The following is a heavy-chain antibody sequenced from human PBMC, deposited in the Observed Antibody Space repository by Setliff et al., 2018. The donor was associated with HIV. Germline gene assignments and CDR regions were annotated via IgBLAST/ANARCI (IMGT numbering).Heavy chain of an antibody. D-gene: IGHD2-15*01. CDR3: ARDSRDIVVVIAPEPEPYYYYGMDV. Sequence: SVKVSCKASGYTFTSYDFNWVRQAPGQGLEWMGGIIPIFGTPNYAQKFKGRLTITADESTSTVYMELSSLRSEDTAVYYCARDSRDIVVVIAPEPEPYYYYGMDVWGEGTTVTV. CDR1: GYTFTSYD. CDR2: IIPIFGTP. V-gene: IGHV1-69*13. J-gene: IGHJ6*02.